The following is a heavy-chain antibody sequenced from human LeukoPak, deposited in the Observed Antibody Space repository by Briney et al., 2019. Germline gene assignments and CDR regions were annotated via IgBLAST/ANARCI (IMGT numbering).Heavy chain of an antibody. CDR1: GFTFSSYS. D-gene: IGHD6-19*01. V-gene: IGHV3-74*01. CDR3: ATGSGWYYDS. J-gene: IGHJ4*02. CDR2: IKGDGWST. Sequence: PGRSLRLSCAASGFTFSSYSVHWVRQAPGRGLVWVSRIKGDGWSTIYADPVKGRFTISRDNAKNTVYLQMNSLRAEDTAVYYCATGSGWYYDSWGQGTLVTVSS.